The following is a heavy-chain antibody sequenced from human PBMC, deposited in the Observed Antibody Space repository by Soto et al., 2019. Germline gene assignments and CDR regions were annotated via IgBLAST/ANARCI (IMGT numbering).Heavy chain of an antibody. CDR2: IDPSDSYT. CDR3: ASRSSSWYYSNMDV. CDR1: GYSFTSYW. Sequence: GESLKISCKGSGYSFTSYWISWVRQMPGKGLEWMGRIDPSDSYTNYSPSFQGHVTISADKSISTAYLQWSSLKASDTAMYYCASRSSSWYYSNMDVWGQGNTVTVP. V-gene: IGHV5-10-1*01. J-gene: IGHJ6*02. D-gene: IGHD6-13*01.